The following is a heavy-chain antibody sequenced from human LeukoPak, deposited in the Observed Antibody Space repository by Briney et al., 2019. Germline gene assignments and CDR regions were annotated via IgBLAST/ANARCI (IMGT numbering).Heavy chain of an antibody. D-gene: IGHD3-22*01. CDR2: ISAYNGNT. V-gene: IGHV1-18*01. CDR3: ARARRYYYDSSGYRLFDY. CDR1: GYTFTSYG. J-gene: IGHJ4*02. Sequence: ASVKVSCKASGYTFTSYGISWVRQAPGQGLEWMGWISAYNGNTNYAQKLQGRVTMTTDTSTSTAYMELRSLRSDDTAVYYCARARRYYYDSSGYRLFDYWGQGTLVTVSS.